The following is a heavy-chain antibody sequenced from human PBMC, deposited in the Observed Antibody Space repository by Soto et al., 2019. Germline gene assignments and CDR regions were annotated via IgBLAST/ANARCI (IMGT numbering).Heavy chain of an antibody. V-gene: IGHV5-51*01. CDR3: ARLKDGYNYVPFDY. CDR2: IYPGDSDT. CDR1: GYSFTSYW. J-gene: IGHJ4*02. D-gene: IGHD5-12*01. Sequence: GESLKISCKGSGYSFTSYWIGWVRQMSGKGLEWMGIIYPGDSDTRYSPSFQGQVTISADRSISTAYLQWSSLKASDTAMYYRARLKDGYNYVPFDYWGQGTLVTVSS.